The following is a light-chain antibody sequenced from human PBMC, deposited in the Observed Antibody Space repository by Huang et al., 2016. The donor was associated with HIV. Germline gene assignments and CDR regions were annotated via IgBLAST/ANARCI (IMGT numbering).Light chain of an antibody. CDR1: QSVSSN. CDR2: GAS. V-gene: IGKV3-15*01. J-gene: IGKJ2*02. CDR3: QQYNNWPRT. Sequence: EIVMTQSPPTLSVSPGARATLSCRASQSVSSNLAWYQQKPVQAPRLLIYGASSRATGIPARFSGSGSGTEFTLTISSLQSEDFAVYYCQQYNNWPRTFGQGTKLEIK.